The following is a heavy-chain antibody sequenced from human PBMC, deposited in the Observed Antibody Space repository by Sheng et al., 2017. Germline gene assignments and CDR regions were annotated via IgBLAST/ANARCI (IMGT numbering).Heavy chain of an antibody. D-gene: IGHD1-26*01. CDR2: IRYDGSNK. CDR3: AKRGPDGSWELLH. J-gene: IGHJ4*02. V-gene: IGHV3-30*02. Sequence: QVQLVESGGGVVQPGGSLRLSCAASGFTFSSYGMHWVRQAPGKGLEWVAFIRYDGSNKYYADSVKGRFTISRDNSKNTLYLQMNSLRAEDTAVYYCAKRGPDGSWELLHWGQGTLVTVSS. CDR1: GFTFSSYG.